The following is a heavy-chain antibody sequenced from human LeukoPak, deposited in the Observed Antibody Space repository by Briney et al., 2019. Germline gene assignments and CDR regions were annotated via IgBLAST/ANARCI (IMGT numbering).Heavy chain of an antibody. CDR1: GYTFTGYY. CDR2: INPNSGGT. V-gene: IGHV1-2*02. CDR3: ARGGGGDDYGDYVDF. Sequence: ASVKVSCKASGYTFTGYYMLWVRQAPGQELEWMGWINPNSGGTNYAQKFQGRVTMTRDTSISTAYMELSRLRSDDTAVYYCARGGGGDDYGDYVDFWGQGTLVTVSS. J-gene: IGHJ4*02. D-gene: IGHD4-17*01.